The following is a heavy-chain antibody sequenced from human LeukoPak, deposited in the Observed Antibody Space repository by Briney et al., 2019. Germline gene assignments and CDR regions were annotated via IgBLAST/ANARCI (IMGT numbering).Heavy chain of an antibody. CDR1: GYTFTNYG. CDR2: ISGYSGDT. V-gene: IGHV1-18*01. CDR3: ARDAVSTTTGGGIDY. D-gene: IGHD3-16*01. Sequence: ASVKVSCKASGYTFTNYGISLVRQAPGQGLEWMGWISGYSGDTKYAEKIQGRVTMTTDTSTSTTYMELRSLRSDNTAVYYGARDAVSTTTGGGIDYWGQGTLVTVSS. J-gene: IGHJ4*02.